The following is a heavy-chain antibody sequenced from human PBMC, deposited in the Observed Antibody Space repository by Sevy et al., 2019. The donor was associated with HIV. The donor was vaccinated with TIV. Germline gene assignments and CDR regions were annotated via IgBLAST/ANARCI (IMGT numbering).Heavy chain of an antibody. CDR3: AKRYCSTITCYDDDFWNPYYFYGLDV. Sequence: GGSLRFSCAASGFIFSNYPMSWVRHSPGKGLEWVSDISAGGTTTYYADSVEGRFTISRDNSRNTVSLQMNSLGAEDTAIYYCAKRYCSTITCYDDDFWNPYYFYGLDVWGQGISVTVS. CDR2: ISAGGTTT. D-gene: IGHD2-2*01. CDR1: GFIFSNYP. J-gene: IGHJ6*02. V-gene: IGHV3-23*01.